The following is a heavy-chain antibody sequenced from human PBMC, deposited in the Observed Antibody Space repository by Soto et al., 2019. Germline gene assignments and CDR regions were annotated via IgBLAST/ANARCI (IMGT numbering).Heavy chain of an antibody. CDR3: ARETAYSGYFDF. D-gene: IGHD5-12*01. CDR1: GGSPSSKY. CDR2: IYNSGTT. Sequence: SETLSLTCTVSGGSPSSKYWSWIRQPPGKGLEWIGYIYNSGTTDYNPSLKSRLTISVDTSKNQFSLKLSSVTAADTAVYYCARETAYSGYFDFWGQGTLVTVSS. J-gene: IGHJ4*02. V-gene: IGHV4-4*08.